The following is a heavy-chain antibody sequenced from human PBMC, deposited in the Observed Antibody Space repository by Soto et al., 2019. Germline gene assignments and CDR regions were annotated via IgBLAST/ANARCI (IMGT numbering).Heavy chain of an antibody. CDR3: ARVCGGDCHYGMDV. Sequence: QVQLQESGPGLVKPSQTLSLTCTVSGGSISSGGYYWTWIRQHPGEGLEWIGYIYYSGSTYYNPSRKSRVTISVDTSKSQFSLKLSSVTAADTAVYYCARVCGGDCHYGMDVWGQGTTVTVSS. J-gene: IGHJ6*02. V-gene: IGHV4-31*03. CDR1: GGSISSGGYY. D-gene: IGHD2-21*02. CDR2: IYYSGST.